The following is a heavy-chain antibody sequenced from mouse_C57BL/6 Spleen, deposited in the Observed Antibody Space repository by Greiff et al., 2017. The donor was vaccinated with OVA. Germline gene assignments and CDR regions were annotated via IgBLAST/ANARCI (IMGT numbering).Heavy chain of an antibody. CDR1: GYAFSSYW. CDR2: IYPGDGDT. Sequence: VKLQESGAELVKPGASVKISCKASGYAFSSYWMNWVKQRPGKGLEWIGQIYPGDGDTNYNGKFKGKATLTADKSSSTAYMQLSSLTSEDSAVYFCARRDREDAMDYWGQGTSVTVSS. CDR3: ARRDREDAMDY. V-gene: IGHV1-80*01. J-gene: IGHJ4*01.